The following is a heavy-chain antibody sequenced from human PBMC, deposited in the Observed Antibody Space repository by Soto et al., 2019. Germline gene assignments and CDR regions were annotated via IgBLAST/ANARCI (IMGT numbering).Heavy chain of an antibody. V-gene: IGHV3-49*03. CDR1: GFTFGDYA. J-gene: IGHJ3*02. CDR3: TRVSDYGDYTTYAFDI. D-gene: IGHD4-17*01. CDR2: IRSKAYGGTT. Sequence: GGSLRLSCTASGFTFGDYAMSWFRQAPGKGLEWVGFIRSKAYGGTTEYAASVKGRFTISRDDSKSIAYLQMNSLKTEDTAVYYCTRVSDYGDYTTYAFDIWGQGTMVTV.